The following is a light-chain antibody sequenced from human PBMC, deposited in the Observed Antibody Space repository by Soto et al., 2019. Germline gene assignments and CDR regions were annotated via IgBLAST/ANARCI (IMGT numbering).Light chain of an antibody. CDR3: QQYDPYPFT. V-gene: IGKV1-5*03. CDR1: QSINNW. CDR2: KAS. J-gene: IGKJ3*01. Sequence: DIQMTQSPSTLSASIGDRVTITCRASQSINNWLAWYQQKPGKAPKVLIYKASSLESGVPSRFSGSESGTEFTLAINSLQPDDFATYYCQQYDPYPFTFGPGTKVDIK.